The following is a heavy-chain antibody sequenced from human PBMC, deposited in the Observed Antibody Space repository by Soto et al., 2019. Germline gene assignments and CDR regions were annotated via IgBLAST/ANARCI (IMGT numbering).Heavy chain of an antibody. Sequence: QVQLVQSGAEVRQPASSVKVSCKTSGATFSSYAITWVRQAPGQGLEWMGGIVPTFDTSTYAQKLQGRVTITADKFTNTVYMELSSLRSDDTAVYYCVRVVAIPGSPDNWGQGTLVTVSS. CDR1: GATFSSYA. CDR2: IVPTFDTS. J-gene: IGHJ4*02. D-gene: IGHD2-15*01. CDR3: VRVVAIPGSPDN. V-gene: IGHV1-69*14.